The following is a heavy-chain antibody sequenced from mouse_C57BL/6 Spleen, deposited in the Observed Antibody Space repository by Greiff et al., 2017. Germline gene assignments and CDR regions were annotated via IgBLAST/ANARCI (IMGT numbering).Heavy chain of an antibody. CDR1: GFSLTSYG. CDR3: ARHSNYCAMDY. CDR2: IWSDGST. D-gene: IGHD2-5*01. V-gene: IGHV2-6-1*01. Sequence: VQLQQSGPGLVAPSQSLSITCTVSGFSLTSYGVPWVRQPPGQGLEWLVVIWSDGSTTYNSALKSRLSISKDNSKSQVFLKMNSLQTDDTAMYYCARHSNYCAMDYWGQGTSVTVSS. J-gene: IGHJ4*01.